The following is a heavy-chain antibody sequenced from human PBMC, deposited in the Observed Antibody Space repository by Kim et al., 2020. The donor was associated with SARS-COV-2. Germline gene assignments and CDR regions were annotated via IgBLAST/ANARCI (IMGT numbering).Heavy chain of an antibody. CDR1: GGSISSSSYY. Sequence: SETLSLTCTVSGGSISSSSYYWGWIRQPPGKGLEWIGSIYYSGSTYYNPSLKSRVTISVDTSKNQFSLKLSSVTAADTAVYYCARHVTIFGVVTPHYYGMDVWGQGTTVTVSS. V-gene: IGHV4-39*01. D-gene: IGHD3-3*01. J-gene: IGHJ6*02. CDR3: ARHVTIFGVVTPHYYGMDV. CDR2: IYYSGST.